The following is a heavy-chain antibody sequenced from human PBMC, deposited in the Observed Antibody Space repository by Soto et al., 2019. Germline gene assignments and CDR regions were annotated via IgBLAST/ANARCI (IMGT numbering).Heavy chain of an antibody. Sequence: PGGSLRLSCAASGFTFSSSAMHWVRQAPGKGLEWLAVISYDDRNKYYADAVKGRLTISRDNSRNTLYLQMNSLRADDTAVYYCVRDGLGYCVSTSCYGLDSWGQGT. J-gene: IGHJ4*02. V-gene: IGHV3-30*04. D-gene: IGHD2-2*01. CDR1: GFTFSSSA. CDR3: VRDGLGYCVSTSCYGLDS. CDR2: ISYDDRNK.